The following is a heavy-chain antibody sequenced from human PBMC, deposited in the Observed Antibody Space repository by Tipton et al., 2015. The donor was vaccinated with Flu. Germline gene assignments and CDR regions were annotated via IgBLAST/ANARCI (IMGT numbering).Heavy chain of an antibody. D-gene: IGHD5/OR15-5a*01. CDR1: GGSFSGYY. CDR3: ARGPLLDL. J-gene: IGHJ2*01. Sequence: TLSLTCAVYGGSFSGYYWSWIRQHPGKGLEWIGEINHSGSTNYNPSLTSRVTISVDTSKNQFSLKLSSVTAADTDVYYCARGPLLDLWGRGTLVTVSS. CDR2: INHSGST. V-gene: IGHV4-34*01.